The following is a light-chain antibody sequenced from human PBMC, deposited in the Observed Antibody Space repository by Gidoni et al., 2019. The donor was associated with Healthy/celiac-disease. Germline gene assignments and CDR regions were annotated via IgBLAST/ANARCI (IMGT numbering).Light chain of an antibody. CDR1: QSISSW. V-gene: IGKV1-5*03. CDR2: DAS. CDR3: QQYNSYSGT. Sequence: QTPPSPSTLSASVGDRVTITCRASQSISSWLAWYQQKPGKASKLLIYDASSLESGVPSRFSGSGSGTEFTLTISSLQPDDFATYYCQQYNSYSGTFGQGTKVEIK. J-gene: IGKJ1*01.